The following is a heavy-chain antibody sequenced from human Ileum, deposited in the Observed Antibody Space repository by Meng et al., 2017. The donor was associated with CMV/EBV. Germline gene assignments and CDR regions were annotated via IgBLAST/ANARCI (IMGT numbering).Heavy chain of an antibody. J-gene: IGHJ4*02. Sequence: GESLKISCAASGFTFRAYWMSWFRQSVGKGPQWVASIKEDGGERYYVDSVQGRFTISRDNAEKSLYLQMNSLRGDDTAIYYCARYSGNYFLDCWGQGTLVTVSS. CDR1: GFTFRAYW. D-gene: IGHD5-12*01. CDR2: IKEDGGER. V-gene: IGHV3-7*01. CDR3: ARYSGNYFLDC.